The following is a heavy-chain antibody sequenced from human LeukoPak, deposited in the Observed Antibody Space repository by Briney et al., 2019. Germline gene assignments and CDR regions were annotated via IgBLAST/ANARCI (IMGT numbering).Heavy chain of an antibody. D-gene: IGHD2-21*02. CDR2: ISGAGSP. CDR1: GFTFSSYS. Sequence: GGSLRLSCAASGFTFSSYSISWVRQAPGKGLEWVSLISGAGSPYYADSVKGRFTISRDNSKNTLYLQMNSLRAEDTAVYYCAKDPRYCGGDCFSLLDCWGQGTLVTVSS. J-gene: IGHJ4*02. CDR3: AKDPRYCGGDCFSLLDC. V-gene: IGHV3-23*01.